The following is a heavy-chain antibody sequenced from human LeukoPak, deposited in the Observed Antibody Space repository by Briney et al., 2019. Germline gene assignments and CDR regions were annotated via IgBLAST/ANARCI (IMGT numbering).Heavy chain of an antibody. CDR2: ISGSGGST. CDR1: GFTFSSYA. CDR3: AKDPNTGSGSYFWVDY. V-gene: IGHV3-23*01. Sequence: GGSLRLSCAASGFTFSSYAMSWVRQAPGKGLEWVSAISGSGGSTYYADSVKGRFTISRDNSKSTLYLQMNSLRAEDTAVYYCAKDPNTGSGSYFWVDYWGQGTLVTVSS. D-gene: IGHD1-26*01. J-gene: IGHJ4*02.